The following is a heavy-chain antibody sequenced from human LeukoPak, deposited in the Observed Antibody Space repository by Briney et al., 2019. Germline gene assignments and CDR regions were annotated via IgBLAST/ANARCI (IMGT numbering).Heavy chain of an antibody. CDR3: AKYCGGDCYGMDV. V-gene: IGHV3-23*01. CDR1: GFTFSSSA. D-gene: IGHD2-21*01. CDR2: ISASGGST. J-gene: IGHJ6*02. Sequence: GGSLRLSCAASGFTFSSSAMSWVRQVPGKGLEWVSGISASGGSTSYADSVRGRFTISRDNSKNSLYLQMNSLRAEDTAVYYCAKYCGGDCYGMDVWGQGTTVTVSS.